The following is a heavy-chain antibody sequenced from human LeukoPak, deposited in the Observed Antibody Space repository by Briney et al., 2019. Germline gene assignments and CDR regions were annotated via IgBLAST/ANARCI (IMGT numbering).Heavy chain of an antibody. Sequence: SETLSLTCTVSGDFITAYYWSWIRQPPGKGLEWIGYVYYSGSTEYNPSLRSRVTISLEMSKHQFSLNLTSVTAADTAVYYCARHTWAVFDYWGQGALVTVSS. J-gene: IGHJ4*02. V-gene: IGHV4-59*01. CDR2: VYYSGST. CDR1: GDFITAYY. D-gene: IGHD3-16*01. CDR3: ARHTWAVFDY.